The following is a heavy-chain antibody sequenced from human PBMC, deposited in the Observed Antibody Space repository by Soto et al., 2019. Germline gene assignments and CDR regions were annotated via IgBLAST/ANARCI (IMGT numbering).Heavy chain of an antibody. CDR1: GFTFSSYS. D-gene: IGHD2-15*01. V-gene: IGHV3-21*01. CDR2: ISSSSSYI. CDR3: ARDQGYCSGGSCYYHYYMDV. Sequence: EVQLVESGGGLVKPGGSLRLSCAASGFTFSSYSMNWVRQAPGKGLEWVSSISSSSSYIYYADSVKGRFTISRDNAKNSLYLQMNSLRAEDTAVYYCARDQGYCSGGSCYYHYYMDVWGKGTTVTV. J-gene: IGHJ6*03.